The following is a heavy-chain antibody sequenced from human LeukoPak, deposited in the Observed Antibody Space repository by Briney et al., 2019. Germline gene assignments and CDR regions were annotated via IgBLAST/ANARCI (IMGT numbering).Heavy chain of an antibody. V-gene: IGHV3-21*01. CDR3: AREVITMVRGVSGYYYYMDV. CDR1: GFTFSSYS. CDR2: ISSSSSYI. D-gene: IGHD3-10*01. J-gene: IGHJ6*03. Sequence: GGSLRLSCAASGFTFSSYSMNWVRQAPGKGLEWVSSISSSSSYIYYADSVKGRFTISRDNAKNSLYLQMNSLRAEDTAVYYCAREVITMVRGVSGYYYYMDVWGKGTTVTISS.